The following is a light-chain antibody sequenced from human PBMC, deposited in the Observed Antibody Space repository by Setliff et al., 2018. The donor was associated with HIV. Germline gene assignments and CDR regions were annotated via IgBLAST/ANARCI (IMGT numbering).Light chain of an antibody. CDR3: SSYSINNLYV. CDR2: NVD. CDR1: SSDIGSSKF. V-gene: IGLV2-14*03. Sequence: QSVLTQPASVSGSPGQSITISCTGTSSDIGSSKFVSWYQHHPGKAPKVMIYNVDKRPSGVSNRFSGSKSGNTASLTISGLQIEDEADYFCSSYSINNLYVFASGTKVTVL. J-gene: IGLJ1*01.